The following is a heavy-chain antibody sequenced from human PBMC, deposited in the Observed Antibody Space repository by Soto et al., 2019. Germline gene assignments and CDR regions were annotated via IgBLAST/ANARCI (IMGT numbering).Heavy chain of an antibody. CDR2: ISHIFGTA. CDR3: ERAVVNGWYFDL. J-gene: IGHJ2*01. Sequence: QVQLVQSGAEVKKPGSSVKVSCKASGGTFSSYAISWVRQAPGQGLEWMGGISHIFGTANYAQKFRGRVTITADKSTSTAYMELSSLRSEDTAVYYCERAVVNGWYFDLWGRGTLVTVSS. CDR1: GGTFSSYA. V-gene: IGHV1-69*06. D-gene: IGHD2-15*01.